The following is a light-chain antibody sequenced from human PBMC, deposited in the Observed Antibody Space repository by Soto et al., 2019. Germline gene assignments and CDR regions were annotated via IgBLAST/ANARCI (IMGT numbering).Light chain of an antibody. CDR3: AAWDDSLNGHV. CDR2: TTN. J-gene: IGLJ1*01. V-gene: IGLV1-44*01. Sequence: QSVLTQPHSASGTPGQRVTISCSGSSSNIGTSSVHWFQQLPGTAPKLLISTTNQRPSGVPERFSGSKSGTSASLAISGLQSXDEADYYCAAWDDSLNGHVFGTGTKVTV. CDR1: SSNIGTSS.